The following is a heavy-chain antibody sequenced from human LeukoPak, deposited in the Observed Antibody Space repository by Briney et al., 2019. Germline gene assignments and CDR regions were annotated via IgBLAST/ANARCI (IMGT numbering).Heavy chain of an antibody. D-gene: IGHD2-8*02. CDR1: GGSFSSSY. CDR3: ARGWWDNWFDP. J-gene: IGHJ5*02. V-gene: IGHV4-34*01. Sequence: PSETLSLTCAVYGGSFSSSYWSWIRQPPGKGLEWIGEINHSGSTNYNPSLKSRVTISVDTSKNQFSLKLSSVTAADTAVYYCARGWWDNWFDPWGQGTLVTVSS. CDR2: INHSGST.